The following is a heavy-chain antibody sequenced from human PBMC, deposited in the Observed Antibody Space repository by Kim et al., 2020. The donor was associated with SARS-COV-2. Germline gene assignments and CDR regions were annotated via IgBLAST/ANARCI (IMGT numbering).Heavy chain of an antibody. CDR2: IYYSGST. J-gene: IGHJ3*02. CDR3: ARLAVGATIDAFDI. V-gene: IGHV4-59*01. CDR1: GGSISSYY. Sequence: SETLSLTCTVSGGSISSYYWSWIRQPPGKGLEWIGYIYYSGSTNYNPSLKSRVTISVDTSKNQFSLKLSSVTAADTAVYYCARLAVGATIDAFDIWGQG. D-gene: IGHD1-26*01.